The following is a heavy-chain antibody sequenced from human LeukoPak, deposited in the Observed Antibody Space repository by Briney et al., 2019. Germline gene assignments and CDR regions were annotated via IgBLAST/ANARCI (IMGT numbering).Heavy chain of an antibody. CDR2: IKTDGSIT. CDR1: GFTFSSYW. J-gene: IGHJ4*02. D-gene: IGHD2-21*02. Sequence: GGSLRLSCAASGFTFSSYWMCWVRQDPGKGLAWVSCIKTDGSITAYAGSVKGRFTISRDNAKNTLYLQMNSLRADDTAVYYCARDGDAPMTDFDYWGQGTLVTVSS. V-gene: IGHV3-74*01. CDR3: ARDGDAPMTDFDY.